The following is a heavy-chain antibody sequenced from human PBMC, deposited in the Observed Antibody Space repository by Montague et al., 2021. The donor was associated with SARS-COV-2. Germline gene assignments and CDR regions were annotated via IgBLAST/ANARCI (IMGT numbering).Heavy chain of an antibody. V-gene: IGHV4-61*02. CDR2: IYTSGST. CDR3: AREVGRYHDGRPDS. CDR1: GGSISSGNYY. J-gene: IGHJ4*02. D-gene: IGHD1-26*01. Sequence: TLSLTCTVSGGSISSGNYYWSWIRQPAGKGLEWIGRIYTSGSTNYNPSLKSRVTISADTSKNQFSLKLSSMTAADTAVYYCAREVGRYHDGRPDSWGQGTLVTVSS.